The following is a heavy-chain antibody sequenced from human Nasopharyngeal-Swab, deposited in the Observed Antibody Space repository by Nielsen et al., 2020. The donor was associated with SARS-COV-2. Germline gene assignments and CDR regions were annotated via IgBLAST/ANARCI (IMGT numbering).Heavy chain of an antibody. J-gene: IGHJ6*02. D-gene: IGHD6-13*01. Sequence: SETLSLTCTVSGGSISSSSYYWGWIRQPPGKGLEWIGSIYYSGSTYYNPSLKGRVTISVDTSKNQFSLKLSSVTAADTAVYYCVGSSWYGDYYYYYGMDAWGQGTTVTVSS. CDR1: GGSISSSSYY. V-gene: IGHV4-39*07. CDR3: VGSSWYGDYYYYYGMDA. CDR2: IYYSGST.